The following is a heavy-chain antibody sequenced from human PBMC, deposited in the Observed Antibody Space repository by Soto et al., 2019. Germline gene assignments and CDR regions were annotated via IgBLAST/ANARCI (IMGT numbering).Heavy chain of an antibody. CDR2: IYPGDSDT. V-gene: IGHV5-51*01. D-gene: IGHD6-13*01. CDR3: ARGDSSWYYYNILSYFDY. Sequence: PGESLKISCKASGYSFTSYWIGWVRQMPGKGLEWMGIIYPGDSDTRYSPSFQGQVTISADKSISTAYLQWSSLKASDTAMYYCARGDSSWYYYNILSYFDYWGQGTLVTVSS. J-gene: IGHJ4*02. CDR1: GYSFTSYW.